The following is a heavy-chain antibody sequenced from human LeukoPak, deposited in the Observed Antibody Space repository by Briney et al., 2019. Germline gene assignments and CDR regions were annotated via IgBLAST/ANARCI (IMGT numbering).Heavy chain of an antibody. J-gene: IGHJ4*02. CDR1: GYTFTSYD. Sequence: ASVKVSCKASGYTFTSYDINWVRQATGQGLEWMGWMNPNSGNTGYAQKFQGRVTMTRNTSISTAYMELSSLGSEDTAVYYCARGSPPAHYYGSGSVDYWGQGTLVTVSS. CDR3: ARGSPPAHYYGSGSVDY. CDR2: MNPNSGNT. V-gene: IGHV1-8*01. D-gene: IGHD3-10*01.